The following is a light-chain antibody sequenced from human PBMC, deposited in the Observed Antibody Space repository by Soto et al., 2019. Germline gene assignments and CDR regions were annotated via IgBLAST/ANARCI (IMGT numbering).Light chain of an antibody. J-gene: IGKJ4*01. CDR2: DAS. CDR3: QQITSYPLT. CDR1: QNISNY. Sequence: DSQVTESPSVLSASVGDTVHLTCRAIQNISNYLAWYQQKPGKAPNLLIYDASSLQSGVPSRFSGSGSGTEFTLTISSLQPEDFATYYCQQITSYPLTFGRGTKVDIK. V-gene: IGKV1-9*01.